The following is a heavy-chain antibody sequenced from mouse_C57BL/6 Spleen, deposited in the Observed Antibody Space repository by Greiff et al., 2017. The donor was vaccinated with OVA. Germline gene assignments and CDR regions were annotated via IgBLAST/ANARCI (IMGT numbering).Heavy chain of an antibody. J-gene: IGHJ2*01. Sequence: QVQLQQPGAELVKPGASVKMSCKASGYTFTSYWITWVKQRPGQGLEWIGDLYPGSGSANYNEKFKSKAKLTVDTSSSTAYMQLSSRTAEDSAVYYCARYKDYSNYGFDYWGQGTTLTVSS. D-gene: IGHD2-5*01. CDR3: ARYKDYSNYGFDY. CDR2: LYPGSGSA. CDR1: GYTFTSYW. V-gene: IGHV1-55*01.